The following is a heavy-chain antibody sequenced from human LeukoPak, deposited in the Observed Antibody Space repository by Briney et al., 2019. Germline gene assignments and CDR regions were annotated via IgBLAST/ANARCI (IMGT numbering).Heavy chain of an antibody. CDR2: IYYSGST. J-gene: IGHJ4*02. CDR3: ARLEYADHFDY. CDR1: GGSISSSGYY. Sequence: SETLSLTCTVSGGSISSSGYYWGWIRQPPGKGLEWIGSIYYSGSTYYNPSLKSRVTISVDTSKNQFSLKLSSVTAADTAVYYCARLEYADHFDYWGQGTLVTVSS. V-gene: IGHV4-39*01. D-gene: IGHD2-8*01.